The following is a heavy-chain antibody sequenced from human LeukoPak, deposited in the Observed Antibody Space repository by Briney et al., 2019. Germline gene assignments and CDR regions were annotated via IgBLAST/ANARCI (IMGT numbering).Heavy chain of an antibody. CDR2: INHSGST. CDR1: GGSFSGYY. Sequence: SETLSLTCAVYGGSFSGYYWSWIRQPPGKGLEWIGEINHSGSTNYNPSLKSRVTISVDTSKNQFSLKLSSVTAADTAVYYCARRPGYCNGGSCYAASRLSYYYYGMDVWGQGTTVTVSS. CDR3: ARRPGYCNGGSCYAASRLSYYYYGMDV. J-gene: IGHJ6*02. D-gene: IGHD2-15*01. V-gene: IGHV4-34*01.